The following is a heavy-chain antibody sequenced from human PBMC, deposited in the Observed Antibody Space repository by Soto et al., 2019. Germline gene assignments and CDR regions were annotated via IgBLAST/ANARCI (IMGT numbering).Heavy chain of an antibody. Sequence: LRLSCAASGFTFSSYAMSWVRQAPGKGLEWVSAISGSGGSTYYADSVKGRFTISRDNSKNTLYLQMNSLRAEDTAVYYCAKALAPYRSSSDSVDYWGQGTLVTVSS. CDR3: AKALAPYRSSSDSVDY. J-gene: IGHJ4*02. D-gene: IGHD6-6*01. CDR2: ISGSGGST. V-gene: IGHV3-23*01. CDR1: GFTFSSYA.